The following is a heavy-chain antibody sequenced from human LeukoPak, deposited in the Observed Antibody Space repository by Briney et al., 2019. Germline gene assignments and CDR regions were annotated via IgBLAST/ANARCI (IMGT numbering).Heavy chain of an antibody. Sequence: GESLKISCEGSGYSFTTYWIGWVRQMPGKGLEWMGIIYPGDSDTRYSPSFQGQVTISADKSITTAYLQWSSLRASDTAMYYCARLGVPNSYFDYWGQGTLVTVSS. D-gene: IGHD3-16*01. V-gene: IGHV5-51*01. CDR3: ARLGVPNSYFDY. CDR2: IYPGDSDT. J-gene: IGHJ4*02. CDR1: GYSFTTYW.